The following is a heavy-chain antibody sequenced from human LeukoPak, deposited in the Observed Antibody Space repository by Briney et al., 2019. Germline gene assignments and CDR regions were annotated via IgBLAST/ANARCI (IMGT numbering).Heavy chain of an antibody. Sequence: SETLSLTCAVYGGSFSGYYWSWIRQPPGKGLEGMGEINHSGSSNYNASLKSRVTISVDTSKNQFSLKLSSVTAADTAVYYCARGGYCGGDCYIDDWGQGTLVTVSS. CDR3: ARGGYCGGDCYIDD. CDR2: INHSGSS. J-gene: IGHJ4*02. CDR1: GGSFSGYY. D-gene: IGHD2-21*02. V-gene: IGHV4-34*01.